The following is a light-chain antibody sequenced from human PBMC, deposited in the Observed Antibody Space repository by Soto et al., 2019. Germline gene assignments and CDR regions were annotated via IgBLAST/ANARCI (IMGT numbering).Light chain of an antibody. CDR3: HQFGSSPPAFT. CDR1: QRVSTRY. Sequence: ESMLTQSPGTLSLSPGERATLSCRASQRVSTRYLAWYQQKPGQDPRLLIYGASIRATGIPDRFSGSGSGTACTLTISRLAPEDFAVYYWHQFGSSPPAFTFGQGTKLEI. J-gene: IGKJ2*01. CDR2: GAS. V-gene: IGKV3-20*01.